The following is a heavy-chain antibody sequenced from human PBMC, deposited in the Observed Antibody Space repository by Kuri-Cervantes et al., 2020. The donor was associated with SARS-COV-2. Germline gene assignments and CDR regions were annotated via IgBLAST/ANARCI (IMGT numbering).Heavy chain of an antibody. CDR2: IYYSGST. D-gene: IGHD5-18*01. CDR1: GGSISSSSYY. Sequence: SCPVSGGSISSSSYYWGWIRQPPGKGLEWIGSIYYSGSTYYNPSLKSRVTISVDRSKNQFSLKLSSVTAADTAVYYCARVGYSSGRHDYWGQGTLVTVSS. J-gene: IGHJ4*02. V-gene: IGHV4-39*07. CDR3: ARVGYSSGRHDY.